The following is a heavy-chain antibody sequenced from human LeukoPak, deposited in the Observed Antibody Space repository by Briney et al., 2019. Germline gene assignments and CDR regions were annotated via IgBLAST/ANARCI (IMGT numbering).Heavy chain of an antibody. CDR1: GFTFSSYG. Sequence: GGSLRLSCAASGFTFSSYGMHWVRQALGKGLEWVAVIWYDGSNEYYADSVKGRFTISRDNSKNTLYLQMNSLRAEDTAVYYCARGITRDTAMVTPWFDPWGQGTLVTVSS. D-gene: IGHD5-18*01. J-gene: IGHJ5*02. CDR3: ARGITRDTAMVTPWFDP. CDR2: IWYDGSNE. V-gene: IGHV3-33*01.